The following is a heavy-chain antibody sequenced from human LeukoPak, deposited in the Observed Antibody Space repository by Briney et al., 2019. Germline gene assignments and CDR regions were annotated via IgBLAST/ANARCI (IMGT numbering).Heavy chain of an antibody. CDR1: GYTFTSYG. V-gene: IGHV1-18*01. D-gene: IGHD3-3*01. J-gene: IGHJ4*02. CDR2: ISAYNGNT. Sequence: ASVKVSCKASGYTFTSYGISWVRQAPGPGLEWMGWISAYNGNTNYAQKLQGRVTMTTDTSTSTAYMELRSLRSDDTAVYYCARDRAIFGAGAGDYWGQGTLVTVSS. CDR3: ARDRAIFGAGAGDY.